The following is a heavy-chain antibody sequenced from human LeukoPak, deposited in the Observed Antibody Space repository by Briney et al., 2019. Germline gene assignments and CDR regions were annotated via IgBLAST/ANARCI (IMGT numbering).Heavy chain of an antibody. V-gene: IGHV3-66*01. J-gene: IGHJ5*02. D-gene: IGHD6-13*01. CDR2: IYSGGET. CDR1: GVSVSSNF. Sequence: GGSLRLSCAASGVSVSSNFMIWVRQAPGKGLEWVSLIYSGGETSYADSVKGRFSISRDNSKNTLYLQMNSLRVEDTAVYYCTRDPPAVAINTYAWGQGTLVTFSS. CDR3: TRDPPAVAINTYA.